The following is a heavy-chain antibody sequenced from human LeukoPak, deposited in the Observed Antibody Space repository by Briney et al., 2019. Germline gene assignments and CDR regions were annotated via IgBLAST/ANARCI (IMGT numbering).Heavy chain of an antibody. CDR2: IYKTGST. J-gene: IGHJ4*02. CDR3: TRHQTNNYGPGTPFDF. V-gene: IGHV4-39*01. CDR1: GFTFSSYW. D-gene: IGHD3-10*01. Sequence: PGGSLRLSCAASGFTFSSYWMSWVRQPPGKGLEWIGSIYKTGSTNYSPSLKSRVFISVDTSNNQFSLNLNSVTAADTAVYFCTRHQTNNYGPGTPFDFWGQGTLVSVSS.